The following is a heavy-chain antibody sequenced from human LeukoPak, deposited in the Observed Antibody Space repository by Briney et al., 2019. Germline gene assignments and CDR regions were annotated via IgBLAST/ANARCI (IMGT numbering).Heavy chain of an antibody. CDR2: TSSSSTYI. CDR1: GFTFSVYS. Sequence: AGGSLRLSCAASGFTFSVYSMSWVCQAPGKGLEWVSSTSSSSTYIYYADSVKGRFAVSGDNAKNSLYLQMNSLRAEDTAVYYCAKTYSSSRAGVDSWGQGALVTVSS. CDR3: AKTYSSSRAGVDS. V-gene: IGHV3-21*01. J-gene: IGHJ5*01. D-gene: IGHD6-13*01.